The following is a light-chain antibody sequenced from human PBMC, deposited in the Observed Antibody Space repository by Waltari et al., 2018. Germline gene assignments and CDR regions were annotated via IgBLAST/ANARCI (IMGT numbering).Light chain of an antibody. Sequence: QSVLTQPPSVSGAPGQRVTISCTGRSSNIGAGYDVHWYQQLPGTAPKLLIDVNSYRPSGVPDRFSGSESGTSASLAITGLQAEDEADYYCQSYDSSLSGAVVFGGGTKLTVL. CDR3: QSYDSSLSGAVV. J-gene: IGLJ2*01. CDR1: SSNIGAGYD. CDR2: VNS. V-gene: IGLV1-40*01.